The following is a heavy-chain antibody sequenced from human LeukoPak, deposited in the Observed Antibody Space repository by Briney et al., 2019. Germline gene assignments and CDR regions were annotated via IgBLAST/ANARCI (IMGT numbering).Heavy chain of an antibody. J-gene: IGHJ4*02. CDR1: GFTFSNYW. CDR3: ALPLRDGDFYFDY. CDR2: INRDGRST. V-gene: IGHV3-74*01. D-gene: IGHD4-17*01. Sequence: PGGSLRLSCAASGFTFSNYWMHWVRQAPGKGLVWVSRINRDGRSTNYADSVKGRFTISRDNAKNTVFLQMNSLRAEDTAVYYCALPLRDGDFYFDYWGQGALVTASS.